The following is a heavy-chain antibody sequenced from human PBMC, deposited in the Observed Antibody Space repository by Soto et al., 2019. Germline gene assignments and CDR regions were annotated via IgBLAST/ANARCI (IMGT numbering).Heavy chain of an antibody. V-gene: IGHV1-69*08. CDR1: GGTFSSYT. Sequence: QVQLVQSGAEVKKPGSSVKVSCKASGGTFSSYTISWVRQAPGQGLEWMGRIIPILGIANYAQKFQGRVTITPDKSTSTAYMELSSLRSEYTAVYCCARELMVRGVSYFDDWGQGTLVTVSS. J-gene: IGHJ4*02. D-gene: IGHD3-10*01. CDR2: IIPILGIA. CDR3: ARELMVRGVSYFDD.